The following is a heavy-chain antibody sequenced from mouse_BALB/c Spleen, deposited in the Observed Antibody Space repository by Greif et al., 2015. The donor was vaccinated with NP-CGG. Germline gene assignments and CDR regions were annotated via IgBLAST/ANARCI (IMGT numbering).Heavy chain of an antibody. J-gene: IGHJ4*01. D-gene: IGHD2-12*01. CDR2: ISSGGST. Sequence: EVKLVESGGGLVKPGGSLKLSCAASGLTFSSYAMSWVRQTPEKRLEWVASISSGGSTYYPDSVKGRFTISRDNARNILYLQMSSLRSEDTAMYYCARGPLPLAMDYWGQGTSVTVSS. CDR1: GLTFSSYA. CDR3: ARGPLPLAMDY. V-gene: IGHV5-6-5*01.